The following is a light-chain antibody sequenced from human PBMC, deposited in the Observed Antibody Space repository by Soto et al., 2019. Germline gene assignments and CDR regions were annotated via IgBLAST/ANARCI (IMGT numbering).Light chain of an antibody. CDR2: EVN. CDR3: SSYGGSSNLV. J-gene: IGLJ2*01. CDR1: SSDVGGYNY. V-gene: IGLV2-8*01. Sequence: QSALTQPPSASGSPGQSVTISCTGTSSDVGGYNYVSWYQQHPGKAPKLMIYEVNKRPSGVPDRFSGSKSGNTASLTVSGLQAEDEADYYCSSYGGSSNLVFGGGTKLTDL.